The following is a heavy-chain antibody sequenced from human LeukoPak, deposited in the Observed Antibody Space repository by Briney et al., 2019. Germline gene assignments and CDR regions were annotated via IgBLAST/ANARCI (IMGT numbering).Heavy chain of an antibody. CDR2: FDPEDGET. J-gene: IGHJ3*02. Sequence: ASVKVSCKASGYTLTELSMNWVRQAPGKGLEWMGGFDPEDGETIYAQKFQGRVSMTEDTSTDTAYMELSSLRSEDTAVDYCAKSNGYGLIDIWGQGTMVTVSS. CDR3: AKSNGYGLIDI. CDR1: GYTLTELS. V-gene: IGHV1-24*01. D-gene: IGHD3-10*01.